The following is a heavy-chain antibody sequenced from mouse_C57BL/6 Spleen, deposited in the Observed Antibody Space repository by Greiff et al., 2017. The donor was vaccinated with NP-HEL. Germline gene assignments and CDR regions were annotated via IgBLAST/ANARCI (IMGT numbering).Heavy chain of an antibody. D-gene: IGHD1-1*01. J-gene: IGHJ2*01. CDR1: GFTFSDYG. CDR2: ISSGSSTI. CDR3: AITTVVAQGVDY. Sequence: EVKLVESGGGLVKPGGSLKLSCAASGFTFSDYGMHWVRQAPEKGLEWVAYISSGSSTIYYADTVKGRFTISRDNAKNTLFLQMTSLRSEDTAMYYCAITTVVAQGVDYWGQGTTLTVAS. V-gene: IGHV5-17*01.